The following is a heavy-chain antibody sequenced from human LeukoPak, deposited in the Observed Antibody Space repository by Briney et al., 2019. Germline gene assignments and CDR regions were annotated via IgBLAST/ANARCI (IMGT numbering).Heavy chain of an antibody. V-gene: IGHV3-33*01. CDR2: IWSDGSYK. J-gene: IGHJ4*02. D-gene: IGHD3-22*01. CDR1: RFTFSKYG. Sequence: GRSLRLACAASRFTFSKYGMHWVRQAPGKGLEWVAVIWSDGSYKNYADSVKGRFSISRDNSKNTLYLQMNSLRADDTAVYYCTREASKGYYDTSGYYYDYWGQGTLVTVSS. CDR3: TREASKGYYDTSGYYYDY.